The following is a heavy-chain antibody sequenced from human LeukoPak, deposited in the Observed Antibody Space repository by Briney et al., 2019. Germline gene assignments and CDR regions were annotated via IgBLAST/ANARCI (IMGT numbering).Heavy chain of an antibody. V-gene: IGHV4-4*02. D-gene: IGHD6-19*01. J-gene: IGHJ4*02. CDR1: GGSISSSNW. CDR3: ARSSKQWLMTYFDY. CDR2: IYHSGST. Sequence: SETLSLTCAVSGGSISSSNWWSWVRQPPGKGLEWIGEIYHSGSTNYNPSLKSRVTISVDTSKNQFSLKLSSVTAADTAVYYCARSSKQWLMTYFDYWGQGTLVTVSS.